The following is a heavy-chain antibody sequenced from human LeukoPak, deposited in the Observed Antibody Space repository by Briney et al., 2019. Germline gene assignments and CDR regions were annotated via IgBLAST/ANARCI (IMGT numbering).Heavy chain of an antibody. CDR1: GFTFSSYS. CDR2: ISSSSSYI. CDR3: ARGPYYYDSSGYYAAEYFQH. D-gene: IGHD3-22*01. J-gene: IGHJ1*01. V-gene: IGHV3-21*01. Sequence: PGGSLRLSCAASGFTFSSYSMNWVRQAPGKGLEWVSSISSSSSYIYYADSVEGRFTISRDNAKNSLYLQMNSLRAEDTAVYYCARGPYYYDSSGYYAAEYFQHWGRGTLVTVSS.